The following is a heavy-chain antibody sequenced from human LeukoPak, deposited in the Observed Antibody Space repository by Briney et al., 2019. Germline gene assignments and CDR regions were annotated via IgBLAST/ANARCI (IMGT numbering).Heavy chain of an antibody. V-gene: IGHV1-2*02. D-gene: IGHD6-19*01. J-gene: IGHJ5*02. CDR1: GYTFAGYY. Sequence: GASVKVSCKASGYTFAGYYMHWVRQAPGQGLEWMGWINPNSGGTNYAQKFQGRVTMTRDTSITTAYMELSRLRSDDTAVYYCARVVAGNWFDPWGQGTLVTVSS. CDR3: ARVVAGNWFDP. CDR2: INPNSGGT.